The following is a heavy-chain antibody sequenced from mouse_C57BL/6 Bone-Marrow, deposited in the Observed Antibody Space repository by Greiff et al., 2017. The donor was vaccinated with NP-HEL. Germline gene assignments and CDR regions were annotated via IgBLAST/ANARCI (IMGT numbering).Heavy chain of an antibody. CDR2: IHPNSGST. Sequence: QVQLKQPGAELVKPGASVKLSCKASGYTFTSYWMHWVKQRPGQGLEWIGMIHPNSGSTNYNEKFKSKATLTVDKSSSTAYMQLSSLTSEDSAVYYCARGDYYGTLDYWGQGTTLTVSS. CDR1: GYTFTSYW. V-gene: IGHV1-64*01. J-gene: IGHJ2*01. D-gene: IGHD1-1*01. CDR3: ARGDYYGTLDY.